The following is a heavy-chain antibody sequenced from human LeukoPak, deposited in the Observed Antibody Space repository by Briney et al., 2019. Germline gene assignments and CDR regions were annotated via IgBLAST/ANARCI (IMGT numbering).Heavy chain of an antibody. CDR1: GGSISSGGYY. V-gene: IGHV4-31*03. D-gene: IGHD6-13*01. J-gene: IGHJ4*02. CDR3: ARVRIALPDY. Sequence: SETLSLTCTVSGGSISSGGYYWSWIRQHPGKGLEWIGYIYYSGSTYYNPSLKSRVTISVDTSKNQFSLKLSSVTAADTAVYYCARVRIALPDYWGQGTLVTVSS. CDR2: IYYSGST.